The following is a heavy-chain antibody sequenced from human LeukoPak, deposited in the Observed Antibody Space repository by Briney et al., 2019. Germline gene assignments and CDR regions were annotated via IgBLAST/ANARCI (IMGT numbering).Heavy chain of an antibody. V-gene: IGHV3-15*01. J-gene: IGHJ4*02. CDR2: IKSKTDGGAT. CDR1: GFTLFTFNNAW. Sequence: GGSLRLSCTASGFTLFTFNNAWMSWVRQTPGKGLEWIGRIKSKTDGGATDYTAPVKGRFSISRDDSKNTVYLQMNSLKTEDTAVYYCTTDLLDYWGQGTLVTVSS. CDR3: TTDLLDY.